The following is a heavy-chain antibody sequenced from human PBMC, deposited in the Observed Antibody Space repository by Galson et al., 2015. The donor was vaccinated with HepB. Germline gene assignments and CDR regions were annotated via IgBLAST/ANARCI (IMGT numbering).Heavy chain of an antibody. J-gene: IGHJ3*02. D-gene: IGHD3-10*01. CDR2: INSDGSST. CDR3: ARGETLWFGVEDAFDI. CDR1: GFTFSSYW. V-gene: IGHV3-74*01. Sequence: SLRLSCAASGFTFSSYWMHWVRQAPGKGLVWVSRINSDGSSTSYADSVKGRFTISRDKAKNTLYLQMNSLRAEDTAVYYCARGETLWFGVEDAFDICGQGTMVTVSS.